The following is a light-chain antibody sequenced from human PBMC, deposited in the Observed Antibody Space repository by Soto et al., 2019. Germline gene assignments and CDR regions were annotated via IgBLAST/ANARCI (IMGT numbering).Light chain of an antibody. Sequence: VLTQPPSVSAAPGQKVTISCSGSSSNVAKSYVSWYQQLPGAAPKLLISDNNERPSGIPDRFSGSKSGTSATLGITGLQTGDEDDYYCGAWDHSLNVFLLGGGNKVXV. J-gene: IGLJ1*01. V-gene: IGLV1-51*01. CDR3: GAWDHSLNVFL. CDR2: DNN. CDR1: SSNVAKSY.